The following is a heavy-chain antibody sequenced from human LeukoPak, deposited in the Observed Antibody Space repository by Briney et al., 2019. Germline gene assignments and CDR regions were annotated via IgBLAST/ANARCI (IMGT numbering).Heavy chain of an antibody. CDR2: FYSGGSR. V-gene: IGHV3-53*01. CDR3: ARDPEGLTYGMDV. CDR1: GFTVSSNY. J-gene: IGHJ6*04. Sequence: QPGGSLRLSCAASGFTVSSNYMSWVRQAPGKGREGVSVFYSGGSRNYPYSVKGRFTISRDNSKNTLYLQMNSLRAEDTAVYYCARDPEGLTYGMDVWGKGTTVTVSS. D-gene: IGHD1-14*01.